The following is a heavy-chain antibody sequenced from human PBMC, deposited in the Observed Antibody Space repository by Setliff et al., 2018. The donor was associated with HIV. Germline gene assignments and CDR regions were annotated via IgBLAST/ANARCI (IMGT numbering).Heavy chain of an antibody. Sequence: PGGSLRLSCAASGFTFDRFWMHWVRQAPGKGLVWVSRVNRDGSSTTYADSVKDRFTISRDNAKNTLYLQMNSLRAEDTGVYYCHSGYDTEEQSYFDYWGQGALVTVSS. V-gene: IGHV3-74*01. J-gene: IGHJ4*02. D-gene: IGHD5-12*01. CDR2: VNRDGSST. CDR1: GFTFDRFW. CDR3: HSGYDTEEQSYFDY.